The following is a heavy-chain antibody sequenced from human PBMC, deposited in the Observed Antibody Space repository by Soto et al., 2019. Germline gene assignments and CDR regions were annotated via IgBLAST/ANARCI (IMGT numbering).Heavy chain of an antibody. V-gene: IGHV1-3*01. CDR3: ARGKGMEENYYYYGLDI. CDR1: GYTFTTHT. CDR2: INGGTGQT. J-gene: IGHJ6*02. Sequence: ASVKVSCKASGYTFTTHTMHWVRQAPGQSLEWMGWINGGTGQTKHSQRFQDRVNITRDTSASTAYMELSSLRSEDTAVYYCARGKGMEENYYYYGLDICGQGTTVTVSS. D-gene: IGHD1-1*01.